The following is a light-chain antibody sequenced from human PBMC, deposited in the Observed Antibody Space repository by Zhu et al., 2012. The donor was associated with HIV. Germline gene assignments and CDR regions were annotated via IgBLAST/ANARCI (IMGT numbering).Light chain of an antibody. CDR3: QQYETYPLT. V-gene: IGKV3-20*01. CDR2: GAS. J-gene: IGKJ5*01. Sequence: EIVLTQSPGTLSLSPGERATLSCRASQTVSRNYLAWYQQKPGQAPRLLIYGASRRVTGIPDRFSGSGSGTDFTLTISSLQPDDLATYYCQQYETYPLTFGQGTRLGIK. CDR1: QTVSRNY.